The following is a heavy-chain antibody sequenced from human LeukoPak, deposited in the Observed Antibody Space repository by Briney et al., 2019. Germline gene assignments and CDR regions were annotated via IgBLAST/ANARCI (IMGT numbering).Heavy chain of an antibody. CDR1: GYTLTELS. V-gene: IGHV1-24*01. CDR3: ATVNYDFWSGYRPGPFDY. D-gene: IGHD3-3*01. J-gene: IGHJ4*02. CDR2: FDPEDGET. Sequence: ASVKVSCKVSGYTLTELSMHWMRQAPGKGLEWMGGFDPEDGETIYAQKFQGRVTMTEDTSTDTAYMELSSLRSEDTAVYYCATVNYDFWSGYRPGPFDYWGQGTLVTVSS.